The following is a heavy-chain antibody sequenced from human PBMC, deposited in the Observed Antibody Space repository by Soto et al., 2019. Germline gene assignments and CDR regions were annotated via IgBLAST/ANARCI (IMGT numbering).Heavy chain of an antibody. CDR1: AFTFSGYG. Sequence: PGGSMRLSCAASAFTFSGYGMTWVRQAPGKGLEWVSVISVSGDTTYYVDSVKGRFTISRDNSKNTVFLQMNSLRAEDTAIYYCAKTNTSGSCPRHYYYGMDVWGQGTTVTVSS. V-gene: IGHV3-23*01. D-gene: IGHD1-26*01. CDR2: ISVSGDTT. CDR3: AKTNTSGSCPRHYYYGMDV. J-gene: IGHJ6*02.